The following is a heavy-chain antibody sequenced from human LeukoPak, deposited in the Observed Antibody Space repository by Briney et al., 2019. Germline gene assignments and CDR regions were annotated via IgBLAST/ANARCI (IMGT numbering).Heavy chain of an antibody. CDR3: TSLRGSYSY. Sequence: GGSLRLSCAASGFTFSASTMNWVRQAPGKGLEWVGFIRSKAYGGATEYAASVKGRFTISRDDSKSIAYLQMNSLKTEDTAAYYCTSLRGSYSYWGQGTLVTVSS. D-gene: IGHD1-26*01. V-gene: IGHV3-49*04. CDR2: IRSKAYGGAT. J-gene: IGHJ4*02. CDR1: GFTFSAST.